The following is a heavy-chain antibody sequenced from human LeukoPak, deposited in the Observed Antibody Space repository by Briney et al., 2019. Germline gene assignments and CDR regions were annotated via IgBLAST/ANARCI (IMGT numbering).Heavy chain of an antibody. J-gene: IGHJ4*02. Sequence: GGSLRLSCAASGFTVSSNYMSWVRQAQGKGLEWVSVIYSGGSTYYADSVKGRFTISSDNSKNTLYLQMNSLRAEDTAVYYCAREWELLYWGQGTLVTVSS. D-gene: IGHD1-26*01. V-gene: IGHV3-53*01. CDR3: AREWELLY. CDR2: IYSGGST. CDR1: GFTVSSNY.